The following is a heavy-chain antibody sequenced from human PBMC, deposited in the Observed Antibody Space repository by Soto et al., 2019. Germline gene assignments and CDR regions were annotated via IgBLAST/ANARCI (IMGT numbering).Heavy chain of an antibody. J-gene: IGHJ4*02. V-gene: IGHV1-69*13. CDR1: GGTFSSYA. CDR3: ARDEGYDSSGYYYGPWDY. Sequence: ASVKVSCKASGGTFSSYAISWVRQAPGQGLEWMGGIIPIFGTANYAQKLQGRVTITADESTSTAYMELSSLRSEDTAVYYCARDEGYDSSGYYYGPWDYWGQGTLVTVSS. D-gene: IGHD3-22*01. CDR2: IIPIFGTA.